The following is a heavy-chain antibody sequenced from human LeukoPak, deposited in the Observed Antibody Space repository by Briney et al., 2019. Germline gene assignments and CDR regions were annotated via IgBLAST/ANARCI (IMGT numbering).Heavy chain of an antibody. Sequence: SETLSLTCAVYGGSFSGYYWSWIRQPPGKGLEWIGEINHSGSTNYNPSLKSRVTISVDTSKNQFSLKLSSVTAADTAVYYCARGDHDFWSGYYRGAFDIWGQGTMVTVSS. V-gene: IGHV4-34*01. D-gene: IGHD3-3*01. J-gene: IGHJ3*02. CDR2: INHSGST. CDR1: GGSFSGYY. CDR3: ARGDHDFWSGYYRGAFDI.